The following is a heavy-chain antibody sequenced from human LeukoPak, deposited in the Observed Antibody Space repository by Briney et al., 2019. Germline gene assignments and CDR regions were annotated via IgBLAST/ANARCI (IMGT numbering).Heavy chain of an antibody. J-gene: IGHJ3*02. D-gene: IGHD4-23*01. CDR2: FDPENRGK. V-gene: IGHV1-24*01. CDR3: ARRLGVRWDLQAFDI. CDR1: GYILTELS. Sequence: ASVKVSCKVSGYILTELSMHWVRQPPGKGLEWMGGFDPENRGKSYAQKFQGRVTMTEDTSTDTAYMELSSLRSEDTAVYYCARRLGVRWDLQAFDIWGQGTMVTVSS.